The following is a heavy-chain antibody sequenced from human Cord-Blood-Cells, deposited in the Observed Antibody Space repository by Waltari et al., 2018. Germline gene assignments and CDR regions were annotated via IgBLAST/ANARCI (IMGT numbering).Heavy chain of an antibody. D-gene: IGHD2-2*01. CDR3: ARVSGYCSSTSCYAFDI. CDR2: INPNSGGT. Sequence: GQGLEWMGRINPNSGGTNYAQKFQGRVTMTRDMSISTAYMELSRLRSDDTAVYYCARVSGYCSSTSCYAFDIWGQGTMVTVSS. V-gene: IGHV1-2*06. J-gene: IGHJ3*02.